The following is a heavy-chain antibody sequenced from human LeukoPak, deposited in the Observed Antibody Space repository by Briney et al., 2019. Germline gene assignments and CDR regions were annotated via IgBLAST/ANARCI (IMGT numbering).Heavy chain of an antibody. V-gene: IGHV3-23*01. Sequence: GGSLRLSCAASGFTFSDHYMDWVRQAPGKGLEWVSAISGSGSTTYYADSVKGRFTISRDNSKNTLYLQMNSLRAEDTAVYSCAKDTGLGYYDSSGFDYWGQGTLVTVSS. D-gene: IGHD3-22*01. CDR1: GFTFSDHY. J-gene: IGHJ4*02. CDR3: AKDTGLGYYDSSGFDY. CDR2: ISGSGSTT.